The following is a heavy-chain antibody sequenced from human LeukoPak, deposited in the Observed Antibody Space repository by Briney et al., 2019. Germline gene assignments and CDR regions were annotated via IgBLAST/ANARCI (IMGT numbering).Heavy chain of an antibody. CDR1: GGSISSGSYF. D-gene: IGHD3-10*01. J-gene: IGHJ6*03. CDR2: IYTSGST. V-gene: IGHV4-61*02. CDR3: ARDREGGSGRYYYYYMDV. Sequence: KTSQTLSLTCTVSGGSISSGSYFWSWIRQPAGKGLEWIGRIYTSGSTNYNPSLKGRVTISVDTSKNQFSLKLSSVTAADTAVYYCARDREGGSGRYYYYYMDVWGKGTTVTVSS.